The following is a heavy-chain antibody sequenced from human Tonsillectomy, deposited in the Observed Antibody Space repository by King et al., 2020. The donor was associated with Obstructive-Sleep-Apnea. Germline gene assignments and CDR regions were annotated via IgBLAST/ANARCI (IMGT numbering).Heavy chain of an antibody. D-gene: IGHD1-1*01. Sequence: VQLVEAGGGLVQPGGSLKLSCAASGFTFTAYWMSWLRQGPGTGLEWVANIKQDGSEEFYVDVVKGRFTIPRENAKNSLFPQMNSLSAEDTAVYFCGRDRLGNVFEGFDTWGQGAMVTVSS. J-gene: IGHJ3*02. CDR2: IKQDGSEE. CDR3: GRDRLGNVFEGFDT. V-gene: IGHV3-7*01. CDR1: GFTFTAYW.